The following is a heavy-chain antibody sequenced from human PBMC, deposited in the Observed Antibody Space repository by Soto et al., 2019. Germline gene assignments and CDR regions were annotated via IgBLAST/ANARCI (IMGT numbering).Heavy chain of an antibody. CDR3: AKATGYDILTGLIGDLDY. D-gene: IGHD3-9*01. Sequence: QVQLVQSGGGVVQPGRSLRLSCAASGFTFGSYAMHWVRQAPGKGLEWVAVISHDGRNKDYVDSVKGRFTISSDTSKNTLYLQMNSLRVGDTAVYYCAKATGYDILTGLIGDLDYWGPGTLVTVSS. V-gene: IGHV3-30*18. CDR1: GFTFGSYA. J-gene: IGHJ4*02. CDR2: ISHDGRNK.